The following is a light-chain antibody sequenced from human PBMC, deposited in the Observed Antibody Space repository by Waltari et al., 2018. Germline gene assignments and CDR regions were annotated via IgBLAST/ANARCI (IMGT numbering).Light chain of an antibody. CDR3: LQSKNTPDS. CDR2: ETS. J-gene: IGKJ2*03. Sequence: DTVLTQSPASLAASPGHRATITCRASENVSVFGTYLIHWYQQKPGQPPKLLIYETSNKDSGVPARFCGRGSKTDFTLTINPVEADDAADYYCLQSKNTPDSFGQGTKVEIK. CDR1: ENVSVFGTY. V-gene: IGKV3-11*01.